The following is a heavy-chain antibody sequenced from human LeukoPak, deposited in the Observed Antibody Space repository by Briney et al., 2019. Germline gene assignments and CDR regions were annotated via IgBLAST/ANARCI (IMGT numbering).Heavy chain of an antibody. D-gene: IGHD4-17*01. Sequence: GGSLRLSCAASGFTFDDYAMHWVRQAPGKGLEWVSLISWDGGSTYYADSVKGRFTISRDNSKNPLYLQMNSLRAEDTALYYCAKDHDYGAAGYMDVWGKGTTVTVSS. J-gene: IGHJ6*03. CDR3: AKDHDYGAAGYMDV. CDR1: GFTFDDYA. V-gene: IGHV3-43D*03. CDR2: ISWDGGST.